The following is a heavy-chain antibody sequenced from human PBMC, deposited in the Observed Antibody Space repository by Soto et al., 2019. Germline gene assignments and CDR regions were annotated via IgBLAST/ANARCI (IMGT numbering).Heavy chain of an antibody. CDR1: GDSISSSVW. J-gene: IGHJ4*02. CDR2: VFHTGNT. Sequence: KPSETLSLTCAVSGDSISSSVWWTWVRRPPGKGLEWIGEVFHTGNTNYNPSLKSRVTMSVDKSTNEFSLKVTSVTAADTAIYYCARKAWVRFDYWGQGALVTVSS. V-gene: IGHV4-4*02. D-gene: IGHD7-27*01. CDR3: ARKAWVRFDY.